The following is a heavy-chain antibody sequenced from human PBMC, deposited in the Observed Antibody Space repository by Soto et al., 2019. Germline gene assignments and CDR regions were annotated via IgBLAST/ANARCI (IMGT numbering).Heavy chain of an antibody. CDR3: ARGDSCCWYTLDY. V-gene: IGHV1-8*01. CDR1: GYTFTSYD. Sequence: ASVKVSCKASGYTFTSYDINWVRQATGRGLEWMGWMNPNSGNTGYAQKFQGRVTMTRNTSISTAYMELSSLRSEDTAVYYCARGDSCCWYTLDYWGQGTLVTVSS. D-gene: IGHD6-13*01. CDR2: MNPNSGNT. J-gene: IGHJ4*02.